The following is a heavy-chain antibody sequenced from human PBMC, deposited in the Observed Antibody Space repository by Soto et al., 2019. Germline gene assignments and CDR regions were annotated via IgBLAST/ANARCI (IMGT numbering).Heavy chain of an antibody. CDR1: GGSISSLY. Sequence: SETLSLTCTVSGGSISSLYWSWIRQPPGKGLEWIGYIYYSGSTNYNPSLKSRVTLSVDKSKNQFSLKLSSVTAADTAVYYCASVTTGRYYYGMDVWGQGTTVTVSS. CDR3: ASVTTGRYYYGMDV. J-gene: IGHJ6*02. CDR2: IYYSGST. V-gene: IGHV4-59*11. D-gene: IGHD4-17*01.